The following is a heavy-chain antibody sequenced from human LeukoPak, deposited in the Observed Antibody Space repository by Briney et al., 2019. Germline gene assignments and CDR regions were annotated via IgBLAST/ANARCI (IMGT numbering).Heavy chain of an antibody. CDR2: MYHSGTT. CDR3: VGQYTGYDAFDY. J-gene: IGHJ4*02. CDR1: GYSISSGYY. D-gene: IGHD5-12*01. Sequence: SETLSLTCTVSGYSISSGYYWGWIRQPPGKGLEWIGSMYHSGTTYYNPSLKSRVTLSVDTSKNQFSLKLSSVTAADTAVYYCVGQYTGYDAFDYWGQGTLVTVSS. V-gene: IGHV4-38-2*02.